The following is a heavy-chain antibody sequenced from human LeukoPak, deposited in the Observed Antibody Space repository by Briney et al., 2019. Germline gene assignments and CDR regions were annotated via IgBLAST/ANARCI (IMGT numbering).Heavy chain of an antibody. J-gene: IGHJ5*02. CDR3: ARDERISFDP. Sequence: GGSLRLSCAASGFTFDDYAMHWVRQAPGKGLEWVSGISWNSGSIGYADSVKGRFTISRDNAKNSLYLQMNSLRAEDTAVYYCARDERISFDPWGQGTLVTVSS. CDR1: GFTFDDYA. V-gene: IGHV3-9*01. CDR2: ISWNSGSI. D-gene: IGHD1-1*01.